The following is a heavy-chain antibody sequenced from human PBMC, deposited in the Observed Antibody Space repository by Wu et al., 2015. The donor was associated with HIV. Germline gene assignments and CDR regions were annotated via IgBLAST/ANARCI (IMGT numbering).Heavy chain of an antibody. CDR2: IIPMFGTT. D-gene: IGHD6-19*01. CDR3: ARVVGSSGRDYSYQGMDV. Sequence: QVQLVQSGAEVKKSGSSVRVSCKASGDTLITYGVNWLRQAPGQGLEWMGRIIPMFGTTNYAQRFLGRVTISADESTSTAYMELSSLRSEDTAVYYCARVVGSSGRDYSYQGMDVWGQGTTVTVSS. CDR1: GDTLITYG. V-gene: IGHV1-69*15. J-gene: IGHJ6*02.